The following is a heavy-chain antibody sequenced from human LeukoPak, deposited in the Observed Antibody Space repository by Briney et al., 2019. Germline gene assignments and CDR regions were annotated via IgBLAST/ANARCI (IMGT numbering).Heavy chain of an antibody. D-gene: IGHD6-25*01. Sequence: ASVKVSCKASGYTFTSYGISWVRQAPGQGLEWMGWISAYNGNTNYAQKLQGRVTMTEDTSTDTAYMELSSLRSEDTAVYYCAKSSRLPDAFDIWGQGTMVTVSS. CDR2: ISAYNGNT. CDR1: GYTFTSYG. V-gene: IGHV1-18*01. J-gene: IGHJ3*02. CDR3: AKSSRLPDAFDI.